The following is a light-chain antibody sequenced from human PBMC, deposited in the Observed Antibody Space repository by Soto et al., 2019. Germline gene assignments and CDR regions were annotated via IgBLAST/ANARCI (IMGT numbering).Light chain of an antibody. V-gene: IGLV2-23*01. J-gene: IGLJ1*01. Sequence: QSALTQAPSTSGTPGQRVTISCTGTSSDVGRYNLVSWYQQHPGKAPKLIIYEAGKRPSGVSNRFSGSKSGNTASLTISGLQAEDEADYYCCSYAGDTTYVFGPGTKVTVL. CDR2: EAG. CDR1: SSDVGRYNL. CDR3: CSYAGDTTYV.